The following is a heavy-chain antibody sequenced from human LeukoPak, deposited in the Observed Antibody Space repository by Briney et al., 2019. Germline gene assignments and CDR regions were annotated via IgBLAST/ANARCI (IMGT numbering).Heavy chain of an antibody. CDR1: GYTFTSYA. D-gene: IGHD3-10*01. V-gene: IGHV1-3*01. CDR3: ARDQYAVRGVKPSFDY. J-gene: IGHJ4*02. Sequence: GASVKVSCKASGYTFTSYAMHWVRQAPGQRLEWMGWINAGSGNTKYSQKFQGRVTITRDTSASTAYMELSSLRPEDTAVYYCARDQYAVRGVKPSFDYWGQGTLVTVSS. CDR2: INAGSGNT.